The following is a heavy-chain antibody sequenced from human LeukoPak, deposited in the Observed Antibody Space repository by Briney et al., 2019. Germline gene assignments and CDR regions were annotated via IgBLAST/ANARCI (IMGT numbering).Heavy chain of an antibody. CDR3: AKTVGSGGYYIYYFDY. Sequence: GGSLRLSCAASGFTVSSNYMSWVRQAPGKGLEWVSTISGSGGSTNYADSEKGRFTISRDNSKNTLYLQMSSLRAEDTAVYYCAKTVGSGGYYIYYFDYWGQGTLVTVSS. V-gene: IGHV3-23*01. D-gene: IGHD3-22*01. CDR1: GFTVSSNY. CDR2: ISGSGGST. J-gene: IGHJ4*02.